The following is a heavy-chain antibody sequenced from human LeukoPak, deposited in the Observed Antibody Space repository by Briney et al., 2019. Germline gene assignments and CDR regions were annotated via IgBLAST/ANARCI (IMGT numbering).Heavy chain of an antibody. CDR2: IGNDDSDT. CDR3: ARGGYDHAFDI. CDR1: GFTFNSYW. J-gene: IGHJ3*02. Sequence: GGSLRLSCAASGFTFNSYWFHSVRPAPGKGLVWVSRIGNDDSDTTYADSVKGRFPISRDNAKSTLYLEMYSLRADETAVYYWARGGYDHAFDIWGQGTMVTVSS. V-gene: IGHV3-74*01. D-gene: IGHD2-15*01.